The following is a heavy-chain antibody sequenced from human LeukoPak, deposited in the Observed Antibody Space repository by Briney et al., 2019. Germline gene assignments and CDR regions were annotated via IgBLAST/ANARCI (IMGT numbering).Heavy chain of an antibody. CDR2: IYYSGST. D-gene: IGHD3-10*01. CDR1: GGSISSGDYS. J-gene: IGHJ6*04. Sequence: PSQTLSLTCTVSGGSISSGDYSWTWIRQPPGRGLEWIGYIYYSGSTYYNPSLKSRVTISVDTSKNQFSLKLSSVTAADTAVYYCANLHMVTGGPSKTYYYYGMDVWGKGTTVTVSS. CDR3: ANLHMVTGGPSKTYYYYGMDV. V-gene: IGHV4-30-4*01.